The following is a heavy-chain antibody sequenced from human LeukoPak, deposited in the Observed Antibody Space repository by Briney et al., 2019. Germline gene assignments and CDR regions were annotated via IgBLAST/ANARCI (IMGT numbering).Heavy chain of an antibody. Sequence: GESLKISCQGSGYNFANFWIAWVRQMPGKGLEWMVIIHPGDSDTRYSPSFQGQVTISADKSISTVYLQWTSLKASDTAMYYCVGGAAADYWGQGTLVTVSS. CDR2: IHPGDSDT. D-gene: IGHD3-10*01. V-gene: IGHV5-51*01. CDR1: GYNFANFW. CDR3: VGGAAADY. J-gene: IGHJ4*02.